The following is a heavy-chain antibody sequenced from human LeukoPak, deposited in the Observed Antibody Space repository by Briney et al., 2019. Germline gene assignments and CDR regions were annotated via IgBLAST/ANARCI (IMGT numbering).Heavy chain of an antibody. CDR3: ARGLRFLDG. D-gene: IGHD3-3*01. CDR2: IHHSGST. J-gene: IGHJ4*02. V-gene: IGHV4-34*01. CDR1: GGSVRDNY. Sequence: SETLSLTCAVYGGSVRDNYWSWIRQPPGKGLEWIGEIHHSGSTKYNPSLKSRVTISLDTSKNQFSLKLNSMTAADTAVYYCARGLRFLDGWGQGTLVTVSS.